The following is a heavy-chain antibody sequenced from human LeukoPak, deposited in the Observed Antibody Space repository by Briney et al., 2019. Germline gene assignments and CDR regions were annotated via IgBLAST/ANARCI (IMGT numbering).Heavy chain of an antibody. D-gene: IGHD1-26*01. J-gene: IGHJ3*02. V-gene: IGHV4-59*01. Sequence: TSETLSLTCTVSGGPISSYYWSWIRQPPGKGLEWIGYIYYSGSTNYNPSLKSRVTISVDTSKNQFSLKLSSVTAADTAVYYCARRAGGYSGSYDDAFDIWGQGTMVTVSS. CDR3: ARRAGGYSGSYDDAFDI. CDR2: IYYSGST. CDR1: GGPISSYY.